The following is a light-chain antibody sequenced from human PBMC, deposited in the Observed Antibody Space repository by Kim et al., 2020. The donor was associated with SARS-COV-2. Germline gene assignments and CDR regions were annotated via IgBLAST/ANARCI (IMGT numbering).Light chain of an antibody. Sequence: VAPGQTAPMTCEADNIGSKSVHCYQQKPGQAPIPVIYYDSARPSGIPERFSGSNSGNTATLTVSGAEAGDEADYYCQFCDTNSEVFGGGTRVTVL. J-gene: IGLJ2*01. CDR3: QFCDTNSEV. V-gene: IGLV3-21*01. CDR2: YDS. CDR1: NIGSKS.